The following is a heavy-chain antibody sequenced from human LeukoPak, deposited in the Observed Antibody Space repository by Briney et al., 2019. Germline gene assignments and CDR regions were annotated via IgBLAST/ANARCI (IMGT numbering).Heavy chain of an antibody. CDR1: GFTFSTYA. CDR3: ARWGDIATAGDY. D-gene: IGHD6-13*01. Sequence: GGSLRLSCAASGFTFSTYAMTWVRQAPGKGLEWVSAISGSGGSTYYADSVKGRFTISRDNAKNSLYLQMNSLRAEDTALYYCARWGDIATAGDYWGQGTLVTVSS. CDR2: ISGSGGST. V-gene: IGHV3-23*01. J-gene: IGHJ4*02.